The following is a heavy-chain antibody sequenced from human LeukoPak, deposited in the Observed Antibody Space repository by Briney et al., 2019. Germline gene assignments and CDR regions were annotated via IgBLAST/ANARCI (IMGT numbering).Heavy chain of an antibody. J-gene: IGHJ5*02. CDR3: AREASTVVTLWRLDGLFDP. CDR2: IYYSGST. CDR1: GGSVSSGSYY. D-gene: IGHD4-23*01. Sequence: SETLSLTCTVSGGSVSSGSYYWSWIRQPPGKGLEWIGYIYYSGSTNYNPSLKSRVTISVDTSKNQFSLKLSSVTAADTAVYYCAREASTVVTLWRLDGLFDPWGQGTLVTVSS. V-gene: IGHV4-61*01.